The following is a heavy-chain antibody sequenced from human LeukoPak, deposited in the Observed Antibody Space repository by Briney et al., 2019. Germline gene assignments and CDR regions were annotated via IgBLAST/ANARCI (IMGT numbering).Heavy chain of an antibody. CDR2: ISGSSGYT. V-gene: IGHV3-23*01. J-gene: IGHJ4*02. CDR3: PKHGGSTGTTRYSDY. Sequence: PGGSLRLSCAASGFTFSSYAMSWVPQAPGKGLEWGSAISGSSGYTYYAHSVRGRFTISRDNSKNSLYLQMNSLRAEHPPVYHFPKHGGSTGTTRYSDYWGQGTLVTVSS. D-gene: IGHD1-1*01. CDR1: GFTFSSYA.